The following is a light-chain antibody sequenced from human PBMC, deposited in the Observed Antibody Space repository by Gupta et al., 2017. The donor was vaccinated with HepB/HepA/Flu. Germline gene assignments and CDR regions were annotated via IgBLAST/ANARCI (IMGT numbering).Light chain of an antibody. CDR1: KLGDKN. CDR3: QAWDSNSVI. Sequence: SYELTQPPSVSVSPGQTASITCSGDKLGDKNVCWYQQKSGQSPVLVICQDRKRPPGIPDRFSGSNSGNTATLTISGSRAMDEADYYCQAWDSNSVIFGGGTKLTVL. V-gene: IGLV3-1*01. J-gene: IGLJ2*01. CDR2: QDR.